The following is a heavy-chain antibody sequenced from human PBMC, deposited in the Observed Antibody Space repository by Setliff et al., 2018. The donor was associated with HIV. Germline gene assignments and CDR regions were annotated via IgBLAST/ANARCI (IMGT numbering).Heavy chain of an antibody. D-gene: IGHD6-19*01. V-gene: IGHV3-15*07. Sequence: LRLSCAASGFTFSNAWMNWVRQAPGKGLEWVGRIKSKTDGGTTDYAAPVKGRFTISRDDSKNTLYLQMNSLKTEDTAVYYCTTATIPPAGWGALDIWGPGTTVTVSS. J-gene: IGHJ3*02. CDR3: TTATIPPAGWGALDI. CDR2: IKSKTDGGTT. CDR1: GFTFSNAW.